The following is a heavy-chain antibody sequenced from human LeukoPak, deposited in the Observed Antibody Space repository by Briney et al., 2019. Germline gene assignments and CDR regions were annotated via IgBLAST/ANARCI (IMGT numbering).Heavy chain of an antibody. D-gene: IGHD5-18*01. Sequence: RPSVTLSLTCTVSGGTINSYYWSWLRQPPGQGLVWMGNIYYSGRPNYNPSLKRRVTISETTSKNQYSLKLSSVTAADTAVYYCARHRLNSYGYTDFDYWGQGTLVTVSS. V-gene: IGHV4-59*08. CDR1: GGTINSYY. CDR2: IYYSGRP. J-gene: IGHJ4*02. CDR3: ARHRLNSYGYTDFDY.